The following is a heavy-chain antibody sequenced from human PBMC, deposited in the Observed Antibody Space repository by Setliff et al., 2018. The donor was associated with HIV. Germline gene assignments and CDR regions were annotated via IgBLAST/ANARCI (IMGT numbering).Heavy chain of an antibody. D-gene: IGHD6-13*01. V-gene: IGHV1-18*01. J-gene: IGHJ4*02. CDR3: VKEYHTTATDTRVANYFDY. CDR1: GYSFINYG. CDR2: INPSDGTT. Sequence: ASVKVSCKASGYSFINYGISWVRQAPGQGLEWMGWINPSDGTTDYTQKFQDRVTMTSDTSTSTVYMELRSLRSEDTAIYYCVKEYHTTATDTRVANYFDYWGQGTLVTVSS.